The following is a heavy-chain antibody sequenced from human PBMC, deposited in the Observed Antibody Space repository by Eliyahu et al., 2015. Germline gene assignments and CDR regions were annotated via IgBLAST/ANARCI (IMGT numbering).Heavy chain of an antibody. V-gene: IGHV3-23*04. J-gene: IGHJ3*02. CDR1: GFTFXXYA. Sequence: EVQLVESGGGLVQPGGSLXLSXAAXGFTFXXYAMGWVRQAPGKGLEWVSAISGSGGSTYYADSVKGRFTISRDNSKNTLYLQMNSLRAEDTAVYYCAKDRRYGDYGPDAFDIWGQGTMVTVSS. D-gene: IGHD4-17*01. CDR2: ISGSGGST. CDR3: AKDRRYGDYGPDAFDI.